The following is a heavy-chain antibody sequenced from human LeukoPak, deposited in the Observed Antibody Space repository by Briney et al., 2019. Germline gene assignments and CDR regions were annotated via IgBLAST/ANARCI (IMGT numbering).Heavy chain of an antibody. CDR3: ASNPRLRYFDY. CDR2: INHSGST. CDR1: GGSFSGYY. J-gene: IGHJ4*02. V-gene: IGHV4-34*01. Sequence: SETLSLTCAVYGGSFSGYYWSWIRQPPGKGLEWIGEINHSGSTNYNPSLKSRVTISVDTSKNQFSLKLSSVTAADTAVYYCASNPRLRYFDYWGQGTLVTVSS.